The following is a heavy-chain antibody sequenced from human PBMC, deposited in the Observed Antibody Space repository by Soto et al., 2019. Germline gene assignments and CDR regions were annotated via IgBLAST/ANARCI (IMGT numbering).Heavy chain of an antibody. CDR3: ATMVREVRGYGMDV. D-gene: IGHD3-10*01. J-gene: IGHJ6*02. CDR2: VVPVLNKA. Sequence: QVQLVQSGAEVKKPGSSVKVSCKVSGGTFNSYTISWVRQAPGQGLEWMGRVVPVLNKADNAQKFRGRVTLSADRSTSTVYMELTSRRSEDTALYYCATMVREVRGYGMDVWGQGTTVIVSS. CDR1: GGTFNSYT. V-gene: IGHV1-69*02.